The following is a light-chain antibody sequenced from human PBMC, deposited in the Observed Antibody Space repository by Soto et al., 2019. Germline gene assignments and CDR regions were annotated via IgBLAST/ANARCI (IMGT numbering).Light chain of an antibody. J-gene: IGKJ3*01. CDR2: DAY. Sequence: DIQITQSPRSLSASVGDRVTITCQASHDIGNSLNWYQDKPGQAPKLVIYDAYNLETGVPSTFSGNGYGTDFTFTISSLRPEDIATYYCQKSDHLPLFGPGTKVDIK. V-gene: IGKV1-33*01. CDR1: HDIGNS. CDR3: QKSDHLPL.